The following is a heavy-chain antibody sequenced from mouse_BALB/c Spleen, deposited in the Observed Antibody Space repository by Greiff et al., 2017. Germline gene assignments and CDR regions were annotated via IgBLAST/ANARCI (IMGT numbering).Heavy chain of an antibody. D-gene: IGHD2-1*01. V-gene: IGHV1-69*01. Sequence: QVQLQQPGAELVMPGASVKMSCKASGYTFTDYWMHWVKQRPGQGLEWIGAIDTSDSYTSYNQKFKGKATLTVDESSSTAYMQLSSLTSEDTAVYYCARLDGNYADYWGQGTTLTVSS. CDR3: ARLDGNYADY. CDR2: IDTSDSYT. J-gene: IGHJ2*01. CDR1: GYTFTDYW.